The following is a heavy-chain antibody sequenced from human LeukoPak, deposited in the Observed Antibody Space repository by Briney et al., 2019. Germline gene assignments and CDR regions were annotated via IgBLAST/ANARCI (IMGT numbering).Heavy chain of an antibody. Sequence: GESLKISCKGSGYSFTNYWIDWVRQMPGKGLEWMGRIDPSDSYTNYSPSFQGHVTISADKSISTAYLQWSSLKASDTAMYYCARRPVVAATFTPYGMDVWGQGTTVTVSS. V-gene: IGHV5-10-1*01. CDR1: GYSFTNYW. J-gene: IGHJ6*02. D-gene: IGHD2-15*01. CDR2: IDPSDSYT. CDR3: ARRPVVAATFTPYGMDV.